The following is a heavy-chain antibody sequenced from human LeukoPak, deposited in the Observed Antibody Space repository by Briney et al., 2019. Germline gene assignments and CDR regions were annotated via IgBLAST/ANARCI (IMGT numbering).Heavy chain of an antibody. J-gene: IGHJ4*02. CDR2: IKSKTDGGTT. Sequence: PGGSLRLSCAASGFTLRTYWMSWVRQAPGKGLEWVGRIKSKTDGGTTDYAAPVKGRFTISRDDSKNTLYLQMNSLKTEDTAVYYCTTDLVHSSSWYRLSRTPYYWGQGTLVTVSS. CDR3: TTDLVHSSSWYRLSRTPYY. CDR1: GFTLRTYW. V-gene: IGHV3-15*01. D-gene: IGHD6-13*01.